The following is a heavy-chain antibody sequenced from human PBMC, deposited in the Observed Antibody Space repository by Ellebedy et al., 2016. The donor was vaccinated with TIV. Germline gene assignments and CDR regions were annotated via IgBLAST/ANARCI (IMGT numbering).Heavy chain of an antibody. Sequence: GESLKISCAASGFTSSGMHWVRQAPGQGLEWVAFIRSDGSKKYYADSVKGRFTISRDYSKNTLDLQMNSLRVEDTALYYCVKGAYPVPTVMAVWGQGAMVIVSS. J-gene: IGHJ6*02. D-gene: IGHD3-16*01. CDR3: VKGAYPVPTVMAV. V-gene: IGHV3-30*02. CDR2: IRSDGSKK. CDR1: GFTSSG.